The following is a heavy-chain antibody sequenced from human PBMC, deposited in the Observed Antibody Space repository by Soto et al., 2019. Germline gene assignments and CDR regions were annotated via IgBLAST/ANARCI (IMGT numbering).Heavy chain of an antibody. CDR3: ARDLGYCRSGTCYRQWFDP. CDR2: VRGDNGHT. CDR1: GYTFTTLG. V-gene: IGHV1-18*01. J-gene: IGHJ5*02. D-gene: IGHD2-15*01. Sequence: QVQLVQSGAEVQKPGASVKVSCKASGYTFTTLGISWVRQVPGQGLEWMGWVRGDNGHTNYAQSLQDRVIMTTDTSTNTAYMELRSLRSDDTAVYYCARDLGYCRSGTCYRQWFDPWGQGTLVIVSS.